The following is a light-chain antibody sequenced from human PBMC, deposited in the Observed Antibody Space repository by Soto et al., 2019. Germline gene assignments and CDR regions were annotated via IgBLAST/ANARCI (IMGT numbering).Light chain of an antibody. Sequence: AIQMTQSPSSLSASVGDRVTVTCRASQGVGNDLGWYQHKPGKAPKLLIFAAATLQTGVPSRFSGSGSGTDFTLTISGLQAEDSATYYCQQDYDYPWPFGQGTKVEVK. CDR1: QGVGND. V-gene: IGKV1-6*01. J-gene: IGKJ1*01. CDR3: QQDYDYPWP. CDR2: AAA.